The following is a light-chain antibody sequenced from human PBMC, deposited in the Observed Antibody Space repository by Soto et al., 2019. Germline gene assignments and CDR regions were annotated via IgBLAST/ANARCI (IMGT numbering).Light chain of an antibody. V-gene: IGKV3-15*01. CDR2: GAS. Sequence: EIVMTQSPATLSVSPGERATLSCRASQSVSSNLAWYQQKPGQAPRLLIYGASTRATGIPARFSGSGSGTXXTLTISSLQSEDFAVYYCQQYNNWPGTFGPGTKVDIK. CDR3: QQYNNWPGT. CDR1: QSVSSN. J-gene: IGKJ3*01.